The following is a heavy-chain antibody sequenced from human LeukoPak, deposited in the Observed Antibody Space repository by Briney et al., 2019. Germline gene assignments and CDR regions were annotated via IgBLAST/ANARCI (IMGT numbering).Heavy chain of an antibody. D-gene: IGHD3-22*01. V-gene: IGHV1-2*06. CDR3: ASYYYDSSGYFLGDAFDI. CDR1: GYTFTGYY. CDR2: INPNSGGT. J-gene: IGHJ3*02. Sequence: ASVKVSCKASGYTFTGYYMHWVRQAPGQGLEWMGRINPNSGGTNYAQKFQGGVTMTRDTSISTAYMELSRLRSDDTAVYYCASYYYDSSGYFLGDAFDIWGQGTMVTVSS.